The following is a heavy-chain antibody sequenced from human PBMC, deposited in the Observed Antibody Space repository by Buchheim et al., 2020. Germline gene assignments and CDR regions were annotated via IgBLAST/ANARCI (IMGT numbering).Heavy chain of an antibody. CDR3: AKAKGWYYYYYGMDV. CDR1: GFTFSSYG. Sequence: QVQLVESGGGVVQPGRSLRLSCAASGFTFSSYGMHWVRQAPGKGLEWVAVISYDGSNKYYADSVKGRFTISRDNSKNTLYLQMNSLRAEDMAVYYCAKAKGWYYYYYGMDVWGQGTT. CDR2: ISYDGSNK. J-gene: IGHJ6*02. V-gene: IGHV3-30*18.